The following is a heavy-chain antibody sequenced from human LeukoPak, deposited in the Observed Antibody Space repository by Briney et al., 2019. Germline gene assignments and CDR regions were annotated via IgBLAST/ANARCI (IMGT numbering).Heavy chain of an antibody. Sequence: SETLSLTCTVSGGSISSISYYWGWIRQPPGKGLEWIGSICISGSTYYSPPLKSRVTISVDTSKNQFSLKLSSVAAADTGVYYCARHGGEQWLEYFDYWGQETLVTVSS. V-gene: IGHV4-39*01. CDR2: ICISGST. CDR1: GGSISSISYY. CDR3: ARHGGEQWLEYFDY. D-gene: IGHD6-19*01. J-gene: IGHJ4*02.